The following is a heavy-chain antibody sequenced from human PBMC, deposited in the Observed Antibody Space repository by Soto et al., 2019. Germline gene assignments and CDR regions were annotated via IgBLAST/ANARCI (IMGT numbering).Heavy chain of an antibody. CDR1: GFTFSSYA. D-gene: IGHD6-13*01. V-gene: IGHV3-23*01. CDR3: ERGPRTYSSSWYPDY. CDR2: ISGSGGST. J-gene: IGHJ4*02. Sequence: PGGSLRLSCAASGFTFSSYAMSWVRQAPGKGLEWVSAISGSGGSTYYADSVKGRFTISRDNAKNSLYLQMNSLRDEDTAVYYCERGPRTYSSSWYPDYWGQGTLVTVSS.